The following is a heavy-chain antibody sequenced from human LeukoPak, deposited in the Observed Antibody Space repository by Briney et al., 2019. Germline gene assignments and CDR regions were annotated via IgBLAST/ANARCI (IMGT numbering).Heavy chain of an antibody. CDR3: AKPTGYSNGGYMSFDY. CDR1: GFTFRSYA. CDR2: ISANGGTT. J-gene: IGHJ4*02. V-gene: IGHV3-23*01. D-gene: IGHD6-19*01. Sequence: GGSLRLSCAASGFTFRSYAMNWVRQAPGKGLEWVSAISANGGTTYYADSVKGRFTISRDNSKNTLYLQMDSLRAEDTAVYYCAKPTGYSNGGYMSFDYWGQGALVTVSS.